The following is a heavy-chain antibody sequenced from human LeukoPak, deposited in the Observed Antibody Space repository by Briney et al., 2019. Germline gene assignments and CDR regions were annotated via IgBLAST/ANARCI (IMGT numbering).Heavy chain of an antibody. CDR1: GFTLSSYA. CDR2: MSGSGGNT. CDR3: AKDSLPSYGGYFDY. J-gene: IGHJ4*02. D-gene: IGHD3-16*01. V-gene: IGHV3-23*01. Sequence: LPGGSLRLSCAASGFTLSSYAVSWVRQAPGKGLQWVSGMSGSGGNTYYADSVKGWFTVSRDISKNTLYLQMNSLRAEDTALYYCAKDSLPSYGGYFDYWGQGTLVTVSS.